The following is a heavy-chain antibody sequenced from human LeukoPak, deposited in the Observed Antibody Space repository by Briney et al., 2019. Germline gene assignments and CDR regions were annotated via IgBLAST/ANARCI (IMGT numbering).Heavy chain of an antibody. J-gene: IGHJ6*02. CDR1: GFTFSSYS. V-gene: IGHV3-48*02. CDR3: ASGFTIFYYYGMDV. D-gene: IGHD3-9*01. Sequence: PGGSLRLSCAASGFTFSSYSMNWVRQAPGKGLEWVSYISSSSSTIYYADSVKGRFTISRDNAKNSLYLQMNSLRDEDTAVCYCASGFTIFYYYGMDVWGQGTTVTASS. CDR2: ISSSSSTI.